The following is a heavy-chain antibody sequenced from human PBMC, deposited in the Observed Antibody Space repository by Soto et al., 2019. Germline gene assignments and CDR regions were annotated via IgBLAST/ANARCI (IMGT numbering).Heavy chain of an antibody. CDR1: GGTFSSYA. V-gene: IGHV1-69*06. D-gene: IGHD1-7*01. J-gene: IGHJ4*02. CDR2: IIPIFGTA. CDR3: ARGSDWNYPGFDY. Sequence: RAAVKVSCKASGGTFSSYAISWVRQAPGQGLEWMGGIIPIFGTANYAQKFQGRVTITADKSTSTAYMELSSLRSEDTAVYYCARGSDWNYPGFDYWGQGTLVTVSS.